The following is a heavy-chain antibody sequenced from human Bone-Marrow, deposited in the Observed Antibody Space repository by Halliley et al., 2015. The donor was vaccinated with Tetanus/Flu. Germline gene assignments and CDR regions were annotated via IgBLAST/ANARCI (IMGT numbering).Heavy chain of an antibody. CDR2: IFLGGRS. V-gene: IGHV4-4*02. Sequence: TLSLTCAVSVGSITSANWWSWVRQPPGRGLEWIGEIFLGGRSNYSPSLESRVTLSIDTSKNQFSLRLSCVTAADTAVYYCARHLATPGTRGFDYWGQGTLVSVSS. J-gene: IGHJ4*02. CDR1: VGSITSANW. CDR3: ARHLATPGTRGFDY. D-gene: IGHD6-13*01.